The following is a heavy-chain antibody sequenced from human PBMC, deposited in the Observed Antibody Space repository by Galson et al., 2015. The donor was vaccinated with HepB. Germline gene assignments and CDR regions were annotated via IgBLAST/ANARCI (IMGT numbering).Heavy chain of an antibody. J-gene: IGHJ5*02. V-gene: IGHV3-21*01. CDR1: GFTFSSYS. CDR2: ISSSSVYI. Sequence: SLRLSCAASGFTFSSYSMNWVRQAPGKGLEWVSSISSSSVYIYYADSVKGRFTISRDNAKNSLYLQMNSLRAEDTAVYYCGGRSNTHYYLGDTPTPWGPGTLVTVSS. D-gene: IGHD2-2*01. CDR3: GGRSNTHYYLGDTPTP.